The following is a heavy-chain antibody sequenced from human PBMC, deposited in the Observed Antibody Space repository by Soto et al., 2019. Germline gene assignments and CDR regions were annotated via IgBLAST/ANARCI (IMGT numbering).Heavy chain of an antibody. V-gene: IGHV3-30*14. D-gene: IGHD3-16*02. CDR3: ARDIVRLGDLSVGGFDI. CDR2: ISYDGRNI. J-gene: IGHJ3*02. CDR1: GFTFSGYA. Sequence: GGSLRLSCAASGFTFSGYAMRWVRQAPGKGLEWVAVISYDGRNIYYADSVKGRFIISRDNSKNTVYLQMNSLRVEDTAVYYCARDIVRLGDLSVGGFDIWGQGTMVTVSS.